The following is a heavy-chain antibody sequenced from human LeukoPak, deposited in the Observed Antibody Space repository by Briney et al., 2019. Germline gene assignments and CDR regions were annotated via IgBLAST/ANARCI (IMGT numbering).Heavy chain of an antibody. CDR1: GGSISSYY. Sequence: SETLSLTCTVSGGSISSYYWSWIRQPAGKGLEWIGRIYTSGSTNYNPSLKSRVTMSVDTSKNQFSLKLSSVTAADTAVYYCARGQGAAVFLPLDYWGQGTLVTVSS. D-gene: IGHD6-13*01. J-gene: IGHJ4*02. CDR3: ARGQGAAVFLPLDY. CDR2: IYTSGST. V-gene: IGHV4-4*07.